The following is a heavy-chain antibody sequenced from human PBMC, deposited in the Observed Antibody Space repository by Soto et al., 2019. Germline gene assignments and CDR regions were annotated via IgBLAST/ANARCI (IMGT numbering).Heavy chain of an antibody. Sequence: ASVKVSCKGSGYTFTSYCISWVRQAPGQGLEWMGWISAYNGNTNYAQKLQGRVTMTTDTSTSTAYMELRSLRSDDTAVYYCARDGVVVVPAAIGGSYYYYGMDVWGQGTTVTVSS. V-gene: IGHV1-18*01. CDR2: ISAYNGNT. CDR3: ARDGVVVVPAAIGGSYYYYGMDV. D-gene: IGHD2-2*02. CDR1: GYTFTSYC. J-gene: IGHJ6*02.